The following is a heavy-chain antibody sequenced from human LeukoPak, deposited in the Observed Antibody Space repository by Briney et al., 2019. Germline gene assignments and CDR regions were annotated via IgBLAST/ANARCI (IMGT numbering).Heavy chain of an antibody. CDR1: GGSISSYY. CDR3: ARRAGVRGVIIYYYYYMDV. CDR2: INHSGST. J-gene: IGHJ6*03. Sequence: SETLSLTCTVSGGSISSYYWSWIRQPPGKGLEWIGEINHSGSTNYNPSLKSRVTISVDTSKNQFSLKLSSVTAADTAVYYCARRAGVRGVIIYYYYYMDVWGKGTTVTISS. V-gene: IGHV4-34*01. D-gene: IGHD3-10*01.